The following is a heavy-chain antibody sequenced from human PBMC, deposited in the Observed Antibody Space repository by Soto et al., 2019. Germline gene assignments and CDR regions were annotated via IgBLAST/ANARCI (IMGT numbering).Heavy chain of an antibody. CDR3: AHRPITFMASWFDP. CDR2: VYWDDDK. D-gene: IGHD3-16*01. J-gene: IGHJ5*02. V-gene: IGHV2-5*02. Sequence: QITLKESGPTLVKPAQTLTLTCTFSGFSLRTGGVAVGWLRQPPGKAPEWHALVYWDDDKPYSPSLKSRLTITKDTSKNQVVLTMTNKEPVATATYYCAHRPITFMASWFDPWGQGIPVTVSS. CDR1: GFSLRTGGVA.